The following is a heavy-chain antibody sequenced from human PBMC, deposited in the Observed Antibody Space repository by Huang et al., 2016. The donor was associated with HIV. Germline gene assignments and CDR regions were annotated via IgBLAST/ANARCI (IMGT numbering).Heavy chain of an antibody. CDR1: TFRVGAYW. Sequence: VESGGRLVQPGGSIRLCCVGSTFRVGAYWMSWVRQSRGKGMELVANIKQDEIEKYYVDSVKGRFNISRDNAKKVFFLEMNNVRVEDTATYYCATKTAAMDIWGQGTTVTVS. D-gene: IGHD1-7*01. V-gene: IGHV3-7*01. J-gene: IGHJ6*02. CDR3: ATKTAAMDI. CDR2: IKQDEIEK.